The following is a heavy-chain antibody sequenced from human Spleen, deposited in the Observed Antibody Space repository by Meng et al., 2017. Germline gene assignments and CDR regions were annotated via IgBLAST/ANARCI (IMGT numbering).Heavy chain of an antibody. CDR2: IIPIFGTT. CDR1: GGTFSSYA. CDR3: ARGPYSTGWFDS. D-gene: IGHD6-19*01. J-gene: IGHJ5*01. V-gene: IGHV1-69*13. Sequence: SVKVSCKASGGTFSSYAITWVRQAPGQGLEWMGGIIPIFGTTTYAQNFQGRVTFSADESTTTAYMELSSLRSEDTPVYYCARGPYSTGWFDSWGQGTLVTVSS.